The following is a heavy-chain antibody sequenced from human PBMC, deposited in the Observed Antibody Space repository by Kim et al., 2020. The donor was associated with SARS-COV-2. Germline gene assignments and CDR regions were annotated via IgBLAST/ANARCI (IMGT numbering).Heavy chain of an antibody. CDR2: GSNGGRT. D-gene: IGHD3-22*01. CDR3: ARGQVGITVILVAILSSRHCFDY. Sequence: GSNGGRTKYADSVKGRFTMSRDSSENTFYLQISSLRVEDTAVYFCARGQVGITVILVAILSSRHCFDYWGQGTLVTVSS. V-gene: IGHV3-23*01. J-gene: IGHJ4*02.